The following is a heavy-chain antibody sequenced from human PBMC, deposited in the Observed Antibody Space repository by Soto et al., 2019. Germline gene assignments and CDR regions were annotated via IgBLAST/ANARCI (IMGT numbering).Heavy chain of an antibody. CDR3: ARADYYGSGSYYIWFDP. J-gene: IGHJ5*02. CDR1: GGTFSSYA. D-gene: IGHD3-10*01. V-gene: IGHV1-69*13. Sequence: ASVKVSCKASGGTFSSYAISWVRQAPGQGLEWMGGIIPIFGTANYAQKFQGRVTITADESTSTAYMELSSLRSEDTAVYYCARADYYGSGSYYIWFDPWGQGTLGTVSS. CDR2: IIPIFGTA.